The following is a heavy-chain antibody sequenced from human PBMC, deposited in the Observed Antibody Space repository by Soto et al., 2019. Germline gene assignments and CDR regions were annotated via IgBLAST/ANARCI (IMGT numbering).Heavy chain of an antibody. J-gene: IGHJ6*01. Sequence: QVHLVQSGGEVKKPGASVKVFCKTSGYTFSSYGVNWVRQAPGRGLEWMGWMSPYNDYTYYAPKFQGRVRMTTDTSTKTAYIELRRLRSDDTAVYYCGRGGYYDSSGSRNYQYYGIDVWGQGTTVIVSS. CDR1: GYTFSSYG. D-gene: IGHD3-22*01. CDR2: MSPYNDYT. V-gene: IGHV1-18*01. CDR3: GRGGYYDSSGSRNYQYYGIDV.